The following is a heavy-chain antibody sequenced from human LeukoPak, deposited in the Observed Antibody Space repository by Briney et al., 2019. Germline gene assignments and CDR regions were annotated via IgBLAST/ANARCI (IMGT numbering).Heavy chain of an antibody. D-gene: IGHD1-26*01. CDR1: GFTFNRYA. CDR3: AKDSRTGSPRAFDS. V-gene: IGHV3-23*01. CDR2: ISPSGST. Sequence: PGGSLRLSCAASGFTFNRYAMTWVRQAPGQGLDWVSTISPSGSTYHADSVKGRFTISRDTSKNMLYLQMNSLRAEDTALYSCAKDSRTGSPRAFDSWGQGTLVIVSS. J-gene: IGHJ4*02.